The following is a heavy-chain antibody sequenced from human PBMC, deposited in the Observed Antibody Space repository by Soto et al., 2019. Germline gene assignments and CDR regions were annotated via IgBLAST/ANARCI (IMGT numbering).Heavy chain of an antibody. CDR2: ISYDGSNK. CDR1: GFTFSSYG. D-gene: IGHD4-17*01. CDR3: AKGKTTVYYYYMDV. V-gene: IGHV3-30*18. J-gene: IGHJ6*03. Sequence: QVQLVESGGGVVQPGRSLRLSCAASGFTFSSYGMHWVRQAPGKGLEWVAVISYDGSNKYYADSVKGLFTISRDNSKHTLYLQKNSLRAEDTAVYYCAKGKTTVYYYYMDVWGKGTTVTVSS.